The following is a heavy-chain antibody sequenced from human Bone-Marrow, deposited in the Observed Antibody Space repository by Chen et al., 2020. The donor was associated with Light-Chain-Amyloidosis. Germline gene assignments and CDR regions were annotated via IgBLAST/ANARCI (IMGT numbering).Heavy chain of an antibody. V-gene: IGHV1-18*04. J-gene: IGHJ4*02. D-gene: IGHD3-22*01. CDR3: ARMVGPYYYDSSGFVY. CDR2: ISAYNGYT. CDR1: GTTFTTYV. Sequence: QVQLVQSGAEVKKPGASVTVSCRASGTTFTTYVINWVRQAPGQGLEWMGWISAYNGYTNYAQKLQGRVTMTTDTSTNTAYMELRGLKSDDTAVYYCARMVGPYYYDSSGFVYWGQGTLVTVSS.